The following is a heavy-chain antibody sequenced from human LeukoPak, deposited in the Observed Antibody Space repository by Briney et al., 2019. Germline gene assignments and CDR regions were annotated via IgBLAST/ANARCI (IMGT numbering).Heavy chain of an antibody. D-gene: IGHD3-22*01. Sequence: GESLKISCKGSGYSFSTYWIAWVRQMPGKGLEWMGIVYPGDSDSRYSPSFQGQVTISADKSINTAYLQWSSLKASDTAMYYCARHYYDTSGYFDYWGQGTLVTVSS. V-gene: IGHV5-51*01. CDR3: ARHYYDTSGYFDY. J-gene: IGHJ4*02. CDR1: GYSFSTYW. CDR2: VYPGDSDS.